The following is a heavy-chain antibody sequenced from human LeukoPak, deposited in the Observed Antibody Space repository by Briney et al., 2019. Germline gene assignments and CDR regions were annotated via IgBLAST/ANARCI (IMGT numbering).Heavy chain of an antibody. CDR3: AKGYHFDTSGFHPPITHFDY. CDR2: ISGGGGST. V-gene: IGHV3-23*01. D-gene: IGHD3-22*01. CDR1: GFTFRSYA. Sequence: GGSLRLSCAASGFTFRSYAMSWVRQAPGKGLEWVSGISGGGGSTYYADSVGGRFTISRDNSKDTLYLLMNSLRAEDTAVYYCAKGYHFDTSGFHPPITHFDYWGQGTLVTVSS. J-gene: IGHJ4*02.